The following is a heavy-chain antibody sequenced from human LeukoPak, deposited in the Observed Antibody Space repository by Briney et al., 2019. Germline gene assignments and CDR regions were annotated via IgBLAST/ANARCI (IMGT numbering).Heavy chain of an antibody. Sequence: GASVKVSCKASGYTFTSYGISWVRQAPGQGLEWMGWISAYNGNTHYAQNLQGRVTMTTNTSTSTAYMELRSLRSDDTAVYYCARDDSSGYYYSDYWGQGTLVTVSS. CDR2: ISAYNGNT. D-gene: IGHD3-22*01. CDR3: ARDDSSGYYYSDY. CDR1: GYTFTSYG. V-gene: IGHV1-18*01. J-gene: IGHJ4*02.